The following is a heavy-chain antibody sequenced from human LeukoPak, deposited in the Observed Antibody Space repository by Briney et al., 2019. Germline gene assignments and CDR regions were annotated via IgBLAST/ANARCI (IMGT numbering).Heavy chain of an antibody. Sequence: QPGGSLRLSCAASGFTFSSYAMSWVRQAPGKGLEWVSGISGSGFSTYYADSVKGRFTISRDNSKNTLSLQMNSLRAEDTAVYFCAKESVSDYYGSGSSTPYWGQGTLVTVSS. V-gene: IGHV3-23*01. CDR3: AKESVSDYYGSGSSTPY. CDR2: ISGSGFST. D-gene: IGHD3-10*01. J-gene: IGHJ4*02. CDR1: GFTFSSYA.